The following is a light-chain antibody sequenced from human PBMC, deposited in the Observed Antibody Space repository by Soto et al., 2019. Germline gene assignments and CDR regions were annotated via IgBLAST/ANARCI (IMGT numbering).Light chain of an antibody. Sequence: DIQMTQSPSTLSASVGDRVTITCRASQTIINWLAWYQQKPGKAPKLLIYKASTLEGEVPSRFSGSGSETEFTLTSNSLQPDDSATYYCQQYHTYWWTFGQGTKVEIK. V-gene: IGKV1-5*03. J-gene: IGKJ1*01. CDR1: QTIINW. CDR2: KAS. CDR3: QQYHTYWWT.